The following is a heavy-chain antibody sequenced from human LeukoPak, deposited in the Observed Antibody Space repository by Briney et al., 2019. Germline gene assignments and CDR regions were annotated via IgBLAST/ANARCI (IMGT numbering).Heavy chain of an antibody. D-gene: IGHD3-3*01. CDR1: GFTFSSYG. V-gene: IGHV3-30*02. Sequence: GGSLRLSCAASGFTFSSYGMHWVRQAPGKGLEWVAVIWYDGSNKYYADSVKGRFTISRDNSKNTLYLQMNSLRAEDTAVYYCAKAKGAIFGDLTYFDYWGQGTLVTVSS. J-gene: IGHJ4*02. CDR2: IWYDGSNK. CDR3: AKAKGAIFGDLTYFDY.